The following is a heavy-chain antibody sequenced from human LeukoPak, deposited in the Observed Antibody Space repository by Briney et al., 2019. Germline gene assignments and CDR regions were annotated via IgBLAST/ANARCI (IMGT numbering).Heavy chain of an antibody. D-gene: IGHD3-9*01. CDR2: IIPIFGTA. Sequence: ASVKVSCKASGGTFSSYAISWVRQAPGQGLEWMGGIIPIFGTANYAQKFQGRVTITTDESTSTAYMELSSLRYEDTAVYYCARCDILTGYYQDHYYYYMDVWGKGTTVTVSS. V-gene: IGHV1-69*05. CDR3: ARCDILTGYYQDHYYYYMDV. CDR1: GGTFSSYA. J-gene: IGHJ6*03.